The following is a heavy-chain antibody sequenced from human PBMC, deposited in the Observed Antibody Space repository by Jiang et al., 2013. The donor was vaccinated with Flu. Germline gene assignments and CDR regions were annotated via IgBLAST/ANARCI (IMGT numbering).Heavy chain of an antibody. CDR2: IYSSGST. V-gene: IGHV4-61*02. CDR1: GGSITSGRYY. D-gene: IGHD2-15*01. Sequence: GLVKPSQTLSLTCTFSGGSITSGRYYWSWIRQPAGKGLEWIGRIYSSGSTNYNPSLKSRITISIDTSRPQFSLRLSSVTAADTAVYYCARERGEVCSGGGCYRGATYGMDVWGQGTTVTVSS. J-gene: IGHJ6*02. CDR3: ARERGEVCSGGGCYRGATYGMDV.